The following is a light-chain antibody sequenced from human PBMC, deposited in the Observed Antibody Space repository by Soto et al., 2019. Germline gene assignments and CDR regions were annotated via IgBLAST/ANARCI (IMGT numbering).Light chain of an antibody. J-gene: IGKJ1*01. CDR1: QSISSY. Sequence: DIQMTQSPSSLSASVGDRDTITCRASQSISSYLNWYQQKPGKAPNLLIYTTSNLESGVPSRFSGSGSGTDFTLTISSLQPEDVATYFCQQSYSRPRTFGQGTKVDIK. CDR2: TTS. V-gene: IGKV1-39*01. CDR3: QQSYSRPRT.